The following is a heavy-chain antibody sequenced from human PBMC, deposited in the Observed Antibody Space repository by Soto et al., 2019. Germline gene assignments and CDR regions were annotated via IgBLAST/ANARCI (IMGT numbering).Heavy chain of an antibody. CDR1: GYSFTSYW. CDR3: ARQGSSSLKHNWFDP. V-gene: IGHV5-51*01. Sequence: PGESLKISCKGSGYSFTSYWIGWVRQMPGKGLEWMGIIYPGDSDTRYSPSFQGQVTISADKSIGTAYLQWSSLKASDTAMYYCARQGSSSLKHNWFDPWGQGTLVTVSS. D-gene: IGHD6-6*01. CDR2: IYPGDSDT. J-gene: IGHJ5*02.